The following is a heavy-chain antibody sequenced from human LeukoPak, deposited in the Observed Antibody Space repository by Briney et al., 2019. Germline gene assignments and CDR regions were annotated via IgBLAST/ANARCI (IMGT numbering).Heavy chain of an antibody. CDR1: GYTFTGYY. CDR3: AREFLAVDSSGYYYKSFDY. CDR2: INPNSGGT. D-gene: IGHD3-22*01. J-gene: IGHJ4*02. V-gene: IGHV1-2*02. Sequence: ASVKVSCKASGYTFTGYYMHWVRQAPGQGLEWMGWINPNSGGTNYAQKFQGRVTMTRDTSISTAYVELSRLRSDDTAVYYCAREFLAVDSSGYYYKSFDYWGQGTLVTVSS.